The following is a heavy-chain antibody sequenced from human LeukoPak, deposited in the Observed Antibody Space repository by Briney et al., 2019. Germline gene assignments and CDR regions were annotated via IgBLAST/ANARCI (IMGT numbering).Heavy chain of an antibody. CDR3: ARLGDDY. CDR2: IYYRGST. CDR1: GGSISSSSYY. Sequence: SETLSLTCTVSGGSISSSSYYWGWIRQPPGKGLEWIGSIYYRGSTYYNPSLKSRVTISVDTSKNQFSLKLSSVTAADTAVYYCARLGDDYWGQGTLVTVSS. J-gene: IGHJ4*02. V-gene: IGHV4-39*01.